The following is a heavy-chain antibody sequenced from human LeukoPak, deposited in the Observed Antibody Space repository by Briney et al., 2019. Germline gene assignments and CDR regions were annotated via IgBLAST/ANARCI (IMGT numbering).Heavy chain of an antibody. V-gene: IGHV3-53*01. CDR3: ARDRLELRGDAFDI. J-gene: IGHJ3*02. CDR1: GFTVSSNY. D-gene: IGHD1-7*01. Sequence: GSLRLSCAASGFTVSSNYMSWVRQAPGKGLEWVSVIYSGGSTYYADSVKGRFTISRDNSKNTLYLQMNSLRAEDTAVYYCARDRLELRGDAFDIWGQGTMVTVSS. CDR2: IYSGGST.